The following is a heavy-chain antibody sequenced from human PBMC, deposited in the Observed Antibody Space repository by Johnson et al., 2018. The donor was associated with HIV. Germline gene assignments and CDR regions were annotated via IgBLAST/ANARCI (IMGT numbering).Heavy chain of an antibody. CDR1: AFTFSTHA. CDR3: ARAINDAFDI. Sequence: QVQLAESGGGVVQPGGSLRLSSSASAFTFSTHALHWVRQAPGKGPERVPCISHDGRNKSYADSGKGRFTISRDNSKNTLYLQMNSLRDEDTAVYYCARAINDAFDIWGQGTMVTVSS. V-gene: IGHV3-30*04. J-gene: IGHJ3*02. CDR2: ISHDGRNK.